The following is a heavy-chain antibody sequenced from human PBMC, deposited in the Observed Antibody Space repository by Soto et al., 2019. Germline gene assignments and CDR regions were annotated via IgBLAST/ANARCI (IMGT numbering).Heavy chain of an antibody. CDR2: IWYDGSNK. CDR1: GFTFSSYG. V-gene: IGHV3-33*01. D-gene: IGHD3-3*01. CDR3: ARDSRYYDFWSGYYDNWFDP. J-gene: IGHJ5*02. Sequence: GGSLRLSCAASGFTFSSYGMHWVRQAPGKGLEWVAVIWYDGSNKYYADSVKGRFTISRDNSKNTLYLQMNSLRAEDTAVYYCARDSRYYDFWSGYYDNWFDPWGQGTLVTVS.